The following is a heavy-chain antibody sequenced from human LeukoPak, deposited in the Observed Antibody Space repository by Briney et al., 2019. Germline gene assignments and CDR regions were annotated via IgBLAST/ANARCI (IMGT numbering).Heavy chain of an antibody. D-gene: IGHD3-3*01. J-gene: IGHJ4*02. Sequence: ASVKVSCKASGYTFTSYDINWVRQAPGQGPEWMGWMNPNSGNTGYAQKFQGRVTMTRNTSISTAYMELSSLRSEDTAVYYCATDPYVDYDFWSGYPYWGQGTLVTVSS. V-gene: IGHV1-8*01. CDR1: GYTFTSYD. CDR3: ATDPYVDYDFWSGYPY. CDR2: MNPNSGNT.